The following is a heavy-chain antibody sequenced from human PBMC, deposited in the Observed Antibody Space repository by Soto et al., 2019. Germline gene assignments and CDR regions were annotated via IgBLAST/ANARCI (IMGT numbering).Heavy chain of an antibody. CDR3: ARDTPLTGYCSGGSCYSPDAFDI. D-gene: IGHD2-15*01. J-gene: IGHJ3*02. V-gene: IGHV1-3*01. CDR1: GYTFTSYA. Sequence: AASVKVSCKASGYTFTSYAMHWVRQAPGQRLEWMGWINAGNGNTKYSQKFQGRVTITRDTSASTAYMELSSLRSEDTAVYYCARDTPLTGYCSGGSCYSPDAFDIWGQGTMVTVSS. CDR2: INAGNGNT.